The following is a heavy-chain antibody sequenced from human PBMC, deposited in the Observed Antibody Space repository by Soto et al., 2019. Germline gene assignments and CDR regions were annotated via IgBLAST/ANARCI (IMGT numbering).Heavy chain of an antibody. J-gene: IGHJ4*02. V-gene: IGHV4-31*03. CDR1: GGSISSGGYY. CDR3: ARLNAGQNPDDY. CDR2: IYYSGST. Sequence: SETLSLTCTVSGGSISSGGYYWSWIRQHPGKGLEWIGYIYYSGSTYYNPSLKSRVTISVDASKNQFSLKLSSVTAADTAVYYCARLNAGQNPDDYWGQGTLVTVSS.